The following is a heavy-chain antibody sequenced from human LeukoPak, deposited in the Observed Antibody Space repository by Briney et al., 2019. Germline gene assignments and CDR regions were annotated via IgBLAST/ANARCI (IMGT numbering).Heavy chain of an antibody. CDR3: ATQDLVVVPAASHYFDY. D-gene: IGHD2-15*01. Sequence: PGGSLRLSCAASGFMFDTYAMNWVRQAPGKGLEGVSYISHSGDATYYADSVKGRFTVSRDNAKNSLYLQMNGLRAEDTAVYFCATQDLVVVPAASHYFDYWGQGILVTVSS. CDR2: ISHSGDAT. J-gene: IGHJ4*02. CDR1: GFMFDTYA. V-gene: IGHV3-48*03.